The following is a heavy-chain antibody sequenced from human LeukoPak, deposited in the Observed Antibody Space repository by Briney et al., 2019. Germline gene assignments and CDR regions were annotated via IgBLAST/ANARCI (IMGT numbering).Heavy chain of an antibody. Sequence: SVKVSCKASGYTFTSYGISWARQAPGQGLEWMGGIIPIFGTANYAQKFQGRVTITADKSTSTAYMELSSLRSEDTAVYYCARGDYGDYGRAFDIWGQGTMVTVSS. V-gene: IGHV1-69*06. CDR1: GYTFTSYG. J-gene: IGHJ3*02. CDR3: ARGDYGDYGRAFDI. D-gene: IGHD4-17*01. CDR2: IIPIFGTA.